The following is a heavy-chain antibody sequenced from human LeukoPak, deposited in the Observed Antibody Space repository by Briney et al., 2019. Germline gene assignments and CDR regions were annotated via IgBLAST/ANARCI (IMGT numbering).Heavy chain of an antibody. Sequence: ASVKVSCKASGYTFTSYGISWVRQAPGQGLEWMGWISAYNGNTNYAQKLQGRVTMTTDTSTSTAYMELRSLRSEDTAVYYCATVMGGPKGWWDYYYYMDVWGKGTTVTVSS. CDR2: ISAYNGNT. D-gene: IGHD2-15*01. CDR1: GYTFTSYG. V-gene: IGHV1-18*01. CDR3: ATVMGGPKGWWDYYYYMDV. J-gene: IGHJ6*03.